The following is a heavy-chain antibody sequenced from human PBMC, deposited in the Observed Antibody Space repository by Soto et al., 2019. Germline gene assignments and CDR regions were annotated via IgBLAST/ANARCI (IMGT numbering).Heavy chain of an antibody. CDR2: INAGNGNT. CDR3: ARDLVMVPNPYDSSGYLGNWFDT. V-gene: IGHV1-3*01. Sequence: ASVKVSCKASGYTFTSYAMHWVRQAPGQRLEWMGWINAGNGNTKYSQKFQGRVTITRDTSASTAYMELSSLRSEDAAVYYCARDLVMVPNPYDSSGYLGNWFDTWGQGTLVTVSS. J-gene: IGHJ5*02. CDR1: GYTFTSYA. D-gene: IGHD3-22*01.